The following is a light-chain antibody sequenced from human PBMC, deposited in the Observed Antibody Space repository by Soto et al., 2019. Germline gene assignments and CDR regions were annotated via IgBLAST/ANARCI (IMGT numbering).Light chain of an antibody. CDR2: LNSDGSH. CDR3: QTWDTGTHVL. Sequence: QPVLTQSPSASASLGASVKLTCTLSSGHSTYAIAWHQLQPQKGPRFLMRLNSDGSHNKGDGIPDRFSGSSSGAERHLTISSLQSEDEADYYCQTWDTGTHVLFGGGTKLTVL. V-gene: IGLV4-69*01. CDR1: SGHSTYA. J-gene: IGLJ2*01.